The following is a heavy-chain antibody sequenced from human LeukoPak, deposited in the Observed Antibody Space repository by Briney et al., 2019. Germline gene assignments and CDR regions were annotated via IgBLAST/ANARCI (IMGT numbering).Heavy chain of an antibody. CDR2: ISYDGSNK. V-gene: IGHV3-30-3*01. Sequence: GGSLRLSCAASGFTFSSYAMHWARQAPGKGLEWVAVISYDGSNKYYADSVKGRFTISRDNSKNTLYLQMNSLRAEDTAVYYCARGTGAAAGTIDYWGQGTLVTVSS. J-gene: IGHJ4*02. D-gene: IGHD6-13*01. CDR3: ARGTGAAAGTIDY. CDR1: GFTFSSYA.